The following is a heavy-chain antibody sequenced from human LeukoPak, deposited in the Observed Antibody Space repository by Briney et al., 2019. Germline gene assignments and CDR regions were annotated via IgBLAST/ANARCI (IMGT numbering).Heavy chain of an antibody. CDR2: ISGSGGST. CDR1: GFSFSGYD. Sequence: GGSLRLSCAASGFSFSGYDMSWVRQAPGKGLEWVSAISGSGGSTYYADSVKGRFTISRDNSKNTLYLQMNSLRAEDTAVFYCARDEGSGSYLDYWSQGTLVAVSS. J-gene: IGHJ4*02. V-gene: IGHV3-23*01. CDR3: ARDEGSGSYLDY. D-gene: IGHD3-10*01.